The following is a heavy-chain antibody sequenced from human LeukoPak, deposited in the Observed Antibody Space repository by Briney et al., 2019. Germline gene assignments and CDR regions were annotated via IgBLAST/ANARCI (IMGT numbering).Heavy chain of an antibody. D-gene: IGHD3-10*01. CDR3: ARERYYGSGSYYRKPYGMDV. CDR2: INHSGST. V-gene: IGHV4-34*01. Sequence: PSETLSLTRAVYGGSFSGYYWSWIRQPPGKGLEWIGEINHSGSTNYNPSLKSRVTISVDTSKNQFSLKLSSVTAADTAVYYCARERYYGSGSYYRKPYGMDVWGKGTTVTVSS. J-gene: IGHJ6*04. CDR1: GGSFSGYY.